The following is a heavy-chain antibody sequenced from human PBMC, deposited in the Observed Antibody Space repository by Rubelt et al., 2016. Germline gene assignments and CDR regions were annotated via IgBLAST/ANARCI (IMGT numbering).Heavy chain of an antibody. D-gene: IGHD3-22*01. V-gene: IGHV3-49*03. Sequence: EVQLVESGGGLVQPGRSLRLSCTASGFSFGDYAMSWFRQAPGKGLEWVGFIRSNAYGGTEEYAASVKGRFTISRDDSKSIAYMKMNSLKTEDTAVYYCTRDCYDSSGYYSLWYFDYWGQGSLVIVSS. CDR1: GFSFGDYA. J-gene: IGHJ4*02. CDR3: TRDCYDSSGYYSLWYFDY. CDR2: IRSNAYGGTE.